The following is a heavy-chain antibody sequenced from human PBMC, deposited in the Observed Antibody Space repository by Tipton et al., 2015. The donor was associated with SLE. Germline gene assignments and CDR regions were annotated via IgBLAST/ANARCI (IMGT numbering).Heavy chain of an antibody. CDR1: GGSISDHY. V-gene: IGHV4-59*08. CDR2: IYYSGST. J-gene: IGHJ4*02. D-gene: IGHD3-3*01. Sequence: LRLSCTVSGGSISDHYWSWIRQPPGKGLEWIGYIYYSGSTNYNPSLKSRVTISVDTSKNQFSLKLSSVTAADTAVYYCARRLRGSYYFDFWGQGSLVTVSS. CDR3: ARRLRGSYYFDF.